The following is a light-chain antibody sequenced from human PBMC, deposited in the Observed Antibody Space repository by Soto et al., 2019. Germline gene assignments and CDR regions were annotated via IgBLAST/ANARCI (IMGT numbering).Light chain of an antibody. CDR1: QGINNY. Sequence: DIQMTQSPSSLSASVGDRVTITCRASQGINNYLAWYQQKPGNLPKLLINAASTLQSGVPSRISGSGSGTDFTLTISSLQPDDVATDYCQKYNSAPQTFGQGTKVEIK. V-gene: IGKV1-27*01. J-gene: IGKJ1*01. CDR3: QKYNSAPQT. CDR2: AAS.